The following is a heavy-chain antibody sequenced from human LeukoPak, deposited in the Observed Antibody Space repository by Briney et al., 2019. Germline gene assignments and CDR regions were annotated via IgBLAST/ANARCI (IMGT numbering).Heavy chain of an antibody. CDR1: GYTFTSYA. V-gene: IGHV1-3*01. J-gene: IGHJ5*02. D-gene: IGHD3-3*01. Sequence: ASVKVSCKASGYTFTSYAMHWVRQAPGQRLECMGWINAGNGNTKYSQKFQGRVTITRDTSASTAYMELSSLRSEDTAVYYCARADEYYDFWSGSKAWFDPWGQGTLITVSS. CDR2: INAGNGNT. CDR3: ARADEYYDFWSGSKAWFDP.